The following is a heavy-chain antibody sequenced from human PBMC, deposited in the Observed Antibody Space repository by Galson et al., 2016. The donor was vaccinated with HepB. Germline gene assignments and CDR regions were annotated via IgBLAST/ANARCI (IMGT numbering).Heavy chain of an antibody. CDR3: VSGYTSGG. Sequence: SLRLSCAASGFTLSDYSMNWVRQAPGTGLVWLSYIGGSGPDIYYADSVRGRFSISRDNTKNSLFLQMSGLRVEDSGIYYCVSGYTSGGWGQGTMVTVSS. CDR2: IGGSGPDI. D-gene: IGHD6-19*01. CDR1: GFTLSDYS. J-gene: IGHJ3*01. V-gene: IGHV3-11*01.